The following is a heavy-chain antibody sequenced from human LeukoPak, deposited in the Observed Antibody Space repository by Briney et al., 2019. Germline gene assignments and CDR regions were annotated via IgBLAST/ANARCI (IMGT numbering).Heavy chain of an antibody. CDR2: IYHSGST. Sequence: SETLSLTCAVSGGSISSSNWWSWVRQPPGKGLAWIGEIYHSGSTNYNPSLKSRVTISVDKSKNQFSLKLSSVTAADTAVYYCAGVSSCTNGVCHIEGYYWGQGTLVTVSS. CDR1: GGSISSSNW. D-gene: IGHD2-8*01. CDR3: AGVSSCTNGVCHIEGYY. V-gene: IGHV4-4*02. J-gene: IGHJ4*02.